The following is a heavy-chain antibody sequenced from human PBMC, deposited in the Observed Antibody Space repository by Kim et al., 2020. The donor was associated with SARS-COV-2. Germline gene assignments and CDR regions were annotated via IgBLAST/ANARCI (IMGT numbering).Heavy chain of an antibody. J-gene: IGHJ4*02. CDR2: LSGGGNSA. D-gene: IGHD2-21*01. CDR1: GFTFSTYA. Sequence: GGSLRLSCATSGFTFSTYAMSWVRQAPGKGLEWVSALSGGGNSAYYADPVNGRFTISRDNSNNILYLQMNGLRVEDTARYYCARLPTNYLDYLVQGTLVT. V-gene: IGHV3-23*01. CDR3: ARLPTNYLDY.